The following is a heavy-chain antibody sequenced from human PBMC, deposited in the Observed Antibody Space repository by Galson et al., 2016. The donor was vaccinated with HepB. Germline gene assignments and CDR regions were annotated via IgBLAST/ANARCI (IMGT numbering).Heavy chain of an antibody. CDR3: YYGMDV. CDR2: IIPIFGSA. Sequence: SVKVSCKASGGTFTTYTITWVRQAPGQGLEWMGGIIPIFGSANYAQKFQGRVTITADKSTSTTYMELSSLGSKDRAVYYCYYGMDVWGQGTTVTVSS. J-gene: IGHJ6*02. CDR1: GGTFTTYT. V-gene: IGHV1-69*06.